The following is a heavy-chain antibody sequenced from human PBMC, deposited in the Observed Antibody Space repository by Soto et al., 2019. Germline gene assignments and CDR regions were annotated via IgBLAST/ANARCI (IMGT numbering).Heavy chain of an antibody. CDR2: IYSGGST. CDR1: GFTVSSNY. Sequence: VQLVESGGGLVQPGGSLRLSCAASGFTVSSNYMSWVRQAPGKGLEWVSVIYSGGSTYYADSVKGRFTISRDNSKNTLYLQMNSLRAEDTAVYYCASLAVAYYYYYMDVWGKGTTVTVSS. CDR3: ASLAVAYYYYYMDV. V-gene: IGHV3-66*01. J-gene: IGHJ6*03. D-gene: IGHD6-19*01.